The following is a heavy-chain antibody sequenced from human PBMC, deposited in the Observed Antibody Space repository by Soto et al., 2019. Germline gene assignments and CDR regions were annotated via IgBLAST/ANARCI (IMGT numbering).Heavy chain of an antibody. Sequence: GGSLRLSCAASGFTFSSYAMSWVRQAPGKGLEWVAVISYDGSNKYYADSVKSRFTISRDNSKNTLYLQMNSLRAEDTAVYYCARDRYGGRRRPYYGMDVWGQGTTVTVSS. J-gene: IGHJ6*02. CDR1: GFTFSSYA. CDR2: ISYDGSNK. D-gene: IGHD3-16*02. CDR3: ARDRYGGRRRPYYGMDV. V-gene: IGHV3-30-3*01.